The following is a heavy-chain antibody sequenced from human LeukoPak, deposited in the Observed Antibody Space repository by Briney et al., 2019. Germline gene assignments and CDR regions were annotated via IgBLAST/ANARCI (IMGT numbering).Heavy chain of an antibody. CDR2: IYTSGST. J-gene: IGHJ4*02. CDR3: ARVQPMFISRPHFDS. D-gene: IGHD6-13*01. Sequence: PSETLSLTCTVSGGSISSGSYYWSWLRQPAGKGLEWIGRIYTSGSTNYNPSLKSRVTISVDTSKNQFSLKLNSVTAADTAAYYCARVQPMFISRPHFDSWGQGTLVTVSS. CDR1: GGSISSGSYY. V-gene: IGHV4-61*02.